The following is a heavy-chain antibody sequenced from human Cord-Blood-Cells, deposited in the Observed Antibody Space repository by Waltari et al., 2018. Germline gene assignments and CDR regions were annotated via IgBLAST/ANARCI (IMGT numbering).Heavy chain of an antibody. Sequence: QVQLVQSGAEVKKPGASVKVSCKASGYTFTGYYMHWVRQVPGQGLEWMGWINPNSGGTNYAQKVQGRVTMTRDTSISTAYMELSRLRSDDTAVYYCARIYFGGSGSNWFDPWGQGTLVTVSS. CDR2: INPNSGGT. D-gene: IGHD3-10*01. CDR1: GYTFTGYY. CDR3: ARIYFGGSGSNWFDP. V-gene: IGHV1-2*02. J-gene: IGHJ5*02.